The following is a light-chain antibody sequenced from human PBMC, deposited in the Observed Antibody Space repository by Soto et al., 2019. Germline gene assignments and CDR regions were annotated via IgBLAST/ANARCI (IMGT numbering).Light chain of an antibody. Sequence: EIVLTQSPGTLALSPGERATLSCRASQSVSSYLAWYQQKPGQAPRLLIYDASNRATGVPARFSGSGSGPDFTLTIRSLQPEDFATYYCQQLNSYPLTSGGGTKVDIK. V-gene: IGKV3-11*01. CDR3: QQLNSYPLT. CDR1: QSVSSY. CDR2: DAS. J-gene: IGKJ4*01.